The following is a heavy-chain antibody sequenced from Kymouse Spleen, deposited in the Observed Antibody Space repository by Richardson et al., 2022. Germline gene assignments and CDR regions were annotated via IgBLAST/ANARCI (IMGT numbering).Heavy chain of an antibody. CDR3: ARGLLLWFGESSAGMDV. CDR1: GGSFSGYY. D-gene: IGHD3-10*01. J-gene: IGHJ6*02. V-gene: IGHV4-34*01. Sequence: QVQLQQWGAGLLKPSETLSLTCAVYGGSFSGYYWSWIRQPPGKGLEWIGEINHSGSTNYNPSLKSRVTISVDTSKNQFSLKLSSVTAADTAVYYCARGLLLWFGESSAGMDVWGQGTTVTVSS. CDR2: INHSGST.